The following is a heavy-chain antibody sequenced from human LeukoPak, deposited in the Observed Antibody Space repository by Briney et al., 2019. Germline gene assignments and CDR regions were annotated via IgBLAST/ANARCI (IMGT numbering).Heavy chain of an antibody. CDR2: IYSDNT. D-gene: IGHD3-22*01. Sequence: PGVSLRLSCTVSGFTVSSNSMSWVRQAPGKGLEWVSFIYSDNTHYSDSVKGRFTISRDNAKNTLYLQMNSLRAEDTAVYYCARLLSGSYYDSSGYPGNAFDIWGQGTMVTVSS. CDR1: GFTVSSNS. V-gene: IGHV3-53*01. J-gene: IGHJ3*02. CDR3: ARLLSGSYYDSSGYPGNAFDI.